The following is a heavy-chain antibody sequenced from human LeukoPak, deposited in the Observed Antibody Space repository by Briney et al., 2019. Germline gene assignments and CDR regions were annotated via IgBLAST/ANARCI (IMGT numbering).Heavy chain of an antibody. Sequence: ASVKVSCKASGYTFTGYYMHWVRQAPGQGLEWMGWINPNSGNTGYAQKFQGRVTMTTDTSTSTAYMELRSLRSDDTAVYYCARDLYCSSTSCYDYAFDIWGQGTMVTVSS. D-gene: IGHD2-2*01. CDR2: INPNSGNT. V-gene: IGHV1-2*02. CDR1: GYTFTGYY. CDR3: ARDLYCSSTSCYDYAFDI. J-gene: IGHJ3*02.